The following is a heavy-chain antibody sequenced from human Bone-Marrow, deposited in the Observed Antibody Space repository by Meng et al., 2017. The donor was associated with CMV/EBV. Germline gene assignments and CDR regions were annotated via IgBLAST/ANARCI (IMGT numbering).Heavy chain of an antibody. V-gene: IGHV3-21*01. J-gene: IGHJ4*02. Sequence: GGSLRLSCTASGFTFSSYSMNWVRQAPGKGLEWVSSISSSSSYIYYADSVKGRFTISRDNAKNTLYLQMNSLRAEDTAVYYCARDGPISYYDFWSGYYGVDYWGQGTLVTVSS. D-gene: IGHD3-3*01. CDR3: ARDGPISYYDFWSGYYGVDY. CDR1: GFTFSSYS. CDR2: ISSSSSYI.